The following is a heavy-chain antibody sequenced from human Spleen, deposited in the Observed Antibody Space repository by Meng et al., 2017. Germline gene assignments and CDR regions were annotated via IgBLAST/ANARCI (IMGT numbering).Heavy chain of an antibody. Sequence: EQMVQSGSVLKKPGASGKISGKASGYFFTTDGVNWVRQAPGQGLEWMGWINTNTGNPTYAQGFTGRFVFSLDTSVSTAYLQISSLKAEDTAVYYCARVEGGESDYWGQGTLVTVSS. V-gene: IGHV7-4-1*02. CDR2: INTNTGNP. J-gene: IGHJ4*02. CDR3: ARVEGGESDY. CDR1: GYFFTTDG. D-gene: IGHD3-16*01.